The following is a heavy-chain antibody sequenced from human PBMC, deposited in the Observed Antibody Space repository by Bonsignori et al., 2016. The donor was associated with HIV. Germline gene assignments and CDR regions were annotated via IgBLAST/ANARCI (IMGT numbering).Heavy chain of an antibody. D-gene: IGHD7-27*01. CDR2: IMPIFGIA. J-gene: IGHJ6*02. Sequence: SVKVSCKASGGTFSSYSISWVRQAPGQGLEWMGGIMPIFGIANNPQKFQGRVTITADESTSTAYMELSSLRLEDTAVYYCARGTKWGISDFWGQGTTVTVSS. CDR3: ARGTKWGISDF. V-gene: IGHV1-69*13. CDR1: GGTFSSYS.